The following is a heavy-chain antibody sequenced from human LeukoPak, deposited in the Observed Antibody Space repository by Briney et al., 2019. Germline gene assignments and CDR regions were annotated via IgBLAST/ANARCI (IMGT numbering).Heavy chain of an antibody. CDR1: GFTFSSYW. Sequence: PGGSLRLSCAASGFTFSSYWMSWGRQAPGEGLEWVANIKQDGSEKYYVDSVNGRFTISRDNAKNSLYLQMNSLRAEDTAVYYCARFGYYYPYFDYWGQGTLVTVSS. CDR3: ARFGYYYPYFDY. V-gene: IGHV3-7*01. CDR2: IKQDGSEK. D-gene: IGHD3-22*01. J-gene: IGHJ4*02.